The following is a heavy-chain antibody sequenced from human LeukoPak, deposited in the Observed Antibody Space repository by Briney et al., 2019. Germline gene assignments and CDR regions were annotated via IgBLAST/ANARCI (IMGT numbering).Heavy chain of an antibody. V-gene: IGHV4-39*01. CDR2: VYYSGST. J-gene: IGHJ4*02. Sequence: PSETLSLTCTVSGDSISSSSYYWGWIRQPPGKGLEWIGSVYYSGSTYYNPSLKSRVTISVDTSKIQFSLRLSSVTAADTAVYHCARHSSGYYYSFDYWARGPLVTVSS. CDR3: ARHSSGYYYSFDY. CDR1: GDSISSSSYY. D-gene: IGHD3-22*01.